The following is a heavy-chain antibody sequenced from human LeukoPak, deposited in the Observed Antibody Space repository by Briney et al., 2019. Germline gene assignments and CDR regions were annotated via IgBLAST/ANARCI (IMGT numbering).Heavy chain of an antibody. CDR1: GFTFSNYW. Sequence: GGSLRLSCAASGFTFSNYWMSWVRQAPGKGLEWVATIKQDGSEKYYADSVKGRFTISRDNSKNTLYLQMNSLRPEDTAVYYCARAVPIYYDFWSGPYYFDYWGQGTLVTVSS. D-gene: IGHD3-3*01. J-gene: IGHJ4*02. V-gene: IGHV3-7*01. CDR3: ARAVPIYYDFWSGPYYFDY. CDR2: IKQDGSEK.